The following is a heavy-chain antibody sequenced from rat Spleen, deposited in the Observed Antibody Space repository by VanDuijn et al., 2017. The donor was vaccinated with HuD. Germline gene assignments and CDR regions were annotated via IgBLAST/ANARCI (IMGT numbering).Heavy chain of an antibody. V-gene: IGHV2-30*01. CDR1: GFSLTSYN. Sequence: QVQLKESGPGLVQPSQTLSLTCTVSGFSLTSYNVHWVRQTTGKGLEWMGMIWTAGSKDYNSALKSRLSISRDTSKSQVFLKMSSLQTEDRATYYCARGNGSYYPYVMDVWGQGAPVTVSS. CDR3: ARGNGSYYPYVMDV. J-gene: IGHJ4*01. D-gene: IGHD1-12*02. CDR2: IWTAGSK.